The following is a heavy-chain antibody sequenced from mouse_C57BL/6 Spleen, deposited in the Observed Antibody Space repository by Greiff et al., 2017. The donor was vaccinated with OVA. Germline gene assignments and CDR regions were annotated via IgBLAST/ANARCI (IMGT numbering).Heavy chain of an antibody. CDR1: GYTFTNYW. V-gene: IGHV1-63*01. J-gene: IGHJ2*01. CDR2: IYTGGGYT. CDR3: ARSSNYFDY. Sequence: QVQLQQSGAELVRPGTSVKMSCKASGYTFTNYWIGWAKQRPGHGLEWIGDIYTGGGYTNYNEKFKGKATLTADKSASTAYMQFSSLTSEDSAIDYCARSSNYFDYWGQGTTLTVSS. D-gene: IGHD5-1*01.